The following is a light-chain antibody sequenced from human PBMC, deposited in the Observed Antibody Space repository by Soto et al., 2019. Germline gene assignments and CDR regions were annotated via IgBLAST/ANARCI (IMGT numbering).Light chain of an antibody. V-gene: IGLV2-11*01. Sequence: QSALTQPRSVSGSPGQSVTISCTGTSSDVGGYNSVSWYQQHPGKAPKLMIYDVNKRPSGVPDRFSGSKSCNTASLTISGLQAEDEADYYCCSYAGSYTLIFGGGTKVTVL. J-gene: IGLJ2*01. CDR1: SSDVGGYNS. CDR2: DVN. CDR3: CSYAGSYTLI.